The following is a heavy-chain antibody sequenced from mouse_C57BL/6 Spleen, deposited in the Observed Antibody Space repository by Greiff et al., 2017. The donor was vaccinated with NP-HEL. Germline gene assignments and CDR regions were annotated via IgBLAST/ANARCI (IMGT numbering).Heavy chain of an antibody. J-gene: IGHJ2*01. V-gene: IGHV1-42*01. D-gene: IGHD1-1*01. CDR1: GYSFTGYY. Sequence: LVESGPELVKPGASVKISCKASGYSFTGYYMNWVKQSPEKSLEWIGEINPSTGGTTYNQKFKAKATLTVDKSSSTAYMQLKSLTSEDSAVYYCARYYYGSSYDFDYWGQGTTLTVSS. CDR3: ARYYYGSSYDFDY. CDR2: INPSTGGT.